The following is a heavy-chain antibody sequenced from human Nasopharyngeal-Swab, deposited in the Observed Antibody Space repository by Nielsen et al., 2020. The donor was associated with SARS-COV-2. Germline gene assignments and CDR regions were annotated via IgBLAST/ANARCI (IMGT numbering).Heavy chain of an antibody. D-gene: IGHD2-15*01. J-gene: IGHJ4*02. Sequence: GESLKISCAAPGFTFSSYAMHWVRQAPGKGLEWVAVISYDGSNKYYADSVKGRFTISRDNSKNTLYLQMNSLRAEDTAVYYCARVLGDYGDYWGQGTLVTVSS. V-gene: IGHV3-30-3*01. CDR2: ISYDGSNK. CDR3: ARVLGDYGDY. CDR1: GFTFSSYA.